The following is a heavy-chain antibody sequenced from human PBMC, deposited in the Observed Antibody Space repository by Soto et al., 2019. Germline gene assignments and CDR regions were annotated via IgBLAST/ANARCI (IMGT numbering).Heavy chain of an antibody. CDR2: IYSGGNT. D-gene: IGHD3-16*01. J-gene: IGHJ4*02. Sequence: EVQVVESGGGLVQPGGSLRLSCAASGFTVSTKYMSWVRQAPGKGLEWVSVIYSGGNTFYADSVRGRFTISRDNSKNTMNLQMNSLRAEDTAVYYCARDPWAADYWGQGTLVTVSS. V-gene: IGHV3-66*01. CDR1: GFTVSTKY. CDR3: ARDPWAADY.